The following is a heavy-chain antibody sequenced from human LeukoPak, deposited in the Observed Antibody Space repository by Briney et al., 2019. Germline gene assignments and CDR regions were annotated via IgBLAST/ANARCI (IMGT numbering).Heavy chain of an antibody. CDR3: ARDHYSRNDY. CDR2: ISSNSSPI. V-gene: IGHV3-48*02. D-gene: IGHD6-13*01. Sequence: GGSLRLSCAASGFAFNTYSMNWVRQAPGKGREWLSYISSNSSPIYYADSVKGRFTISRDNAKNSLYLQMNSLRDEDTAVYYCARDHYSRNDYWGQGTLVTVSS. J-gene: IGHJ4*02. CDR1: GFAFNTYS.